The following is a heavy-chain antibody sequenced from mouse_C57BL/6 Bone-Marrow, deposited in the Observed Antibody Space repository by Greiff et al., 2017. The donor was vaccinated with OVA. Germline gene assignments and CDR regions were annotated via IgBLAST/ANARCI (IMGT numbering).Heavy chain of an antibody. V-gene: IGHV1-55*01. J-gene: IGHJ4*01. CDR2: IYPGSGST. CDR1: GYTFTSYW. CDR3: ARRGNWESYAMDY. D-gene: IGHD4-1*01. Sequence: QVQLQQPGAELVKPGASVKMSCKASGYTFTSYWITWVKQRPGQGLEWIGDIYPGSGSTNYNEKFKSKATLTVDTSSSTAYMQLSSLTSEDSAVYYCARRGNWESYAMDYWGQGTSVTVSS.